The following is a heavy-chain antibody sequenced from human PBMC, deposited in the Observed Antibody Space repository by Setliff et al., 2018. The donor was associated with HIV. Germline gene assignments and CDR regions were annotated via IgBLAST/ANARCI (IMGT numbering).Heavy chain of an antibody. Sequence: GASVKVSCKASGYPFSTYFMHWVRQAPGQGLEWMGIINPSGGSITYAQKFQGRVTITRDTSTSTVYMELSSLRSEDTAVYYCARVPLGAGSTTHYFDLWGQGTLVTVSS. J-gene: IGHJ4*02. CDR2: INPSGGSI. V-gene: IGHV1-46*01. CDR3: ARVPLGAGSTTHYFDL. CDR1: GYPFSTYF. D-gene: IGHD3-16*01.